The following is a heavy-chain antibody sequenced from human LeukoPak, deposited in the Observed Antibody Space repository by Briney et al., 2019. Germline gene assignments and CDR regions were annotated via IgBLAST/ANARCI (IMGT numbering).Heavy chain of an antibody. V-gene: IGHV1-69*13. CDR3: ARGAASPEDIVVVPAATRPYYYYYYMDV. CDR1: GGTFSSYA. CDR2: IIPIFGTA. D-gene: IGHD2-2*01. Sequence: SVKVSCKASGGTFSSYAISWVRQAPGQGLEWMGGIIPIFGTANYAQKFQGRVTITADESTSTAYMELSSLRSEDTAVYYCARGAASPEDIVVVPAATRPYYYYYYMDVWGKGTTVTVSS. J-gene: IGHJ6*03.